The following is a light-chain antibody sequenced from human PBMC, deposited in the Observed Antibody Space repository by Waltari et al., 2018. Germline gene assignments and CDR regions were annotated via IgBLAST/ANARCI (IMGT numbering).Light chain of an antibody. Sequence: DIQMTQSPSTLSASVGDTITITCRDSQSISNYLAWYQQKPGKAPKLLIYKASSSGSGVPSRFSGSGSGTEYTLTISSPQPDDFATYYCQQYNTLSSFGQGTKLEIK. CDR2: KAS. CDR1: QSISNY. CDR3: QQYNTLSS. J-gene: IGKJ2*03. V-gene: IGKV1-5*03.